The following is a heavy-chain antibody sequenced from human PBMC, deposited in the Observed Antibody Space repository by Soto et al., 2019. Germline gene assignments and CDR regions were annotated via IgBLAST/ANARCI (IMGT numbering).Heavy chain of an antibody. V-gene: IGHV1-69*13. CDR3: ARNPDVSVATLPTAYYFDY. CDR1: GGTFSSYA. Sequence: SVKVSCKASGGTFSSYAISWVRQAPGQGLEWMGGIIPIFGTANYAQKFQGRVTITADESTSTAYMELSSLRSEDTAVYYCARNPDVSVATLPTAYYFDYWGQGTLVTVS. J-gene: IGHJ4*02. CDR2: IIPIFGTA. D-gene: IGHD5-12*01.